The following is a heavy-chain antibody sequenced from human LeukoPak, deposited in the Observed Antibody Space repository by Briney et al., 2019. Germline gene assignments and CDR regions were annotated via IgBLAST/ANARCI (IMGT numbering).Heavy chain of an antibody. Sequence: GGSLRLSCAASGFTFSSYEMNWVRQAPGKGLEWVSYISSSGSTIYYADSVKGRFTISRDNAKNSLYLQMNSLRAEDTAVYYCARDPLGPGVGSSWYNFDYWGQGTLVTVSS. J-gene: IGHJ4*02. D-gene: IGHD6-13*01. CDR3: ARDPLGPGVGSSWYNFDY. V-gene: IGHV3-48*03. CDR1: GFTFSSYE. CDR2: ISSSGSTI.